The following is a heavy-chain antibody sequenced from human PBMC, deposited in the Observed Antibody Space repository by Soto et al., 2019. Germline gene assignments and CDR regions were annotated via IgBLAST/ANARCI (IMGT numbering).Heavy chain of an antibody. J-gene: IGHJ6*02. CDR1: GFTFSSYS. CDR3: ARVVMDYGMGV. Sequence: GGSLRLSCAASGFTFSSYSMNWVRQAPGKGLEWVSSISSSSSYIYYADSVKGRFTISRDNAKNSLYLQMNSLRAEDTAVYYCARVVMDYGMGVWGQGTTVTVSS. D-gene: IGHD2-8*01. V-gene: IGHV3-21*01. CDR2: ISSSSSYI.